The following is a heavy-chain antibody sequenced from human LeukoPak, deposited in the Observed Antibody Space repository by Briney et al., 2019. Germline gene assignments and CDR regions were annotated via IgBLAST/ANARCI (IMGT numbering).Heavy chain of an antibody. CDR3: ADRAIYCSSTSCYSPPFDY. CDR1: GGSFSGYY. J-gene: IGHJ4*02. Sequence: TSETLSLTCAVYGGSFSGYYWSWIRQPPGKGLEWVGEINHSGSTNYNPSLKSRVTISVDTSRNQSSLKLSSVTAADTAVYYCADRAIYCSSTSCYSPPFDYWGQGTLVTVSS. D-gene: IGHD2-2*02. V-gene: IGHV4-34*01. CDR2: INHSGST.